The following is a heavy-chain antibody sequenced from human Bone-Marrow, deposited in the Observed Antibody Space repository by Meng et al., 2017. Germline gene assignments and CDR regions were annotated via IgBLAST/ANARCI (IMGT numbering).Heavy chain of an antibody. D-gene: IGHD6-13*01. CDR2: LHDSGST. J-gene: IGHJ4*02. Sequence: QLPRPESGPGLVKPSVTLSLTCNVSGGSISASSFYWGWIRQAPGKGLEWIGTLHDSGSTYYNPSLKSRVTISADTSNSQFSLKLSSVTAADTAVYYCAREWGTLATAADDSWGQGTLVTVSS. CDR3: AREWGTLATAADDS. CDR1: GGSISASSFY. V-gene: IGHV4-39*07.